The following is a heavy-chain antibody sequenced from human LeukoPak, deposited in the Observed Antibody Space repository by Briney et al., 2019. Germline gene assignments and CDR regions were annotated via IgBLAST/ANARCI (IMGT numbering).Heavy chain of an antibody. CDR1: GGTFSSYA. Sequence: GASVKVSCKASGGTFSSYAISWVRQAPGQGLEWMGGIIPIFGTANYAQKFQGRVTITADKSTSTAYMELSSLRSEDTAVYYCARDPSSGGRDNWFDPWGQGTLVTVSS. CDR2: IIPIFGTA. CDR3: ARDPSSGGRDNWFDP. D-gene: IGHD6-19*01. J-gene: IGHJ5*02. V-gene: IGHV1-69*06.